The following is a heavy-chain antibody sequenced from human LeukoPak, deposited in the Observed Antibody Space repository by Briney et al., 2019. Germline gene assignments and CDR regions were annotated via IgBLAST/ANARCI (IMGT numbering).Heavy chain of an antibody. CDR1: GFTFSNAW. D-gene: IGHD5-12*01. Sequence: GGSLRLSCAASGFTFSNAWMSWVRQAPGKGLEWVGRIKSKTDGGTTDYAAPVKGRFTISRDDSKNTLYLQMNSLKTEDTAVYYCTTELVVAALPPMFDYWGQGTLVTVSS. CDR3: TTELVVAALPPMFDY. V-gene: IGHV3-15*01. CDR2: IKSKTDGGTT. J-gene: IGHJ4*02.